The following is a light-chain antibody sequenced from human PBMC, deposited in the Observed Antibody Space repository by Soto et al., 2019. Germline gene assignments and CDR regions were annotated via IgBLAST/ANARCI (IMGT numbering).Light chain of an antibody. CDR1: QSVWSYY. J-gene: IGKJ5*01. Sequence: EIVLTQSPGTLSLSPGERATLSCRASQSVWSYYLAWYQQKPGQTPRLLIYGASSRATGIPDRFSGSGSGTDFTLTISRLEPEDFAVYYCQQYGSSPPTTFGQGTRLEIK. CDR2: GAS. CDR3: QQYGSSPPTT. V-gene: IGKV3-20*01.